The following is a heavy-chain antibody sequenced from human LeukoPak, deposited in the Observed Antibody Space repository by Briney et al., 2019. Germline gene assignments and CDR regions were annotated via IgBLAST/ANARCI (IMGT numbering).Heavy chain of an antibody. Sequence: AGGSLRLSCAASGFTFSSYAMSWVRQAPGKGLEWVSAISGSGGSTYYADSVKGRFTISRDNSKNTLYLQMNSLRVEDAAIYYCAKVRGTYYGPMDVWGQGTTVTVSS. CDR1: GFTFSSYA. CDR2: ISGSGGST. V-gene: IGHV3-23*01. J-gene: IGHJ6*02. D-gene: IGHD4-17*01. CDR3: AKVRGTYYGPMDV.